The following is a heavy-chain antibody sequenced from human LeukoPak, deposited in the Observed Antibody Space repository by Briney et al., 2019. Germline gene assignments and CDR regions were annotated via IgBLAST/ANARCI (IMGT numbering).Heavy chain of an antibody. CDR2: IYYSGST. CDR1: GGSISSSSYY. CDR3: ARESDGYNTR. V-gene: IGHV4-39*02. D-gene: IGHD5-24*01. Sequence: KASETLSLTCTVSGGSISSSSYYWGWIRQPPGKGLEWIGSIYYSGSTYYNPSLKSRVTISVDTSKNQFSLKLSSVTAADTAVYYCARESDGYNTRWGQGTLVTVSS. J-gene: IGHJ4*02.